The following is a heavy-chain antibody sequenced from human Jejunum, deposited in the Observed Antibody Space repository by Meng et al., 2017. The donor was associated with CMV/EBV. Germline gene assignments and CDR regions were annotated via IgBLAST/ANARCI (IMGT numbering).Heavy chain of an antibody. J-gene: IGHJ5*02. Sequence: GQLQQWGAGLLKPSETLSLTCAFYGGSFSGYYWSWIRQPPGKGLEWIGEINHSGSTNYNPSLKSRVTISVDTSKNQFSLKLSSVTAADTAVYYCARGFVKYTVTRVGNWFDPWGQGTLVTVSS. CDR3: ARGFVKYTVTRVGNWFDP. V-gene: IGHV4-34*01. CDR1: GGSFSGYY. D-gene: IGHD4-17*01. CDR2: INHSGST.